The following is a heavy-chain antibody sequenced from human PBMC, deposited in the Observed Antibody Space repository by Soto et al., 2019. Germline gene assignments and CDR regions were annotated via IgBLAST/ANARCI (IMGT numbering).Heavy chain of an antibody. Sequence: GGSLRLSCAASGFTFSSYWMSWVRQAPGKGLEWVANIKQDGSEKYYVDSVKGRFTISRDNAKNSLYLQMNSLRAEDTAVYYCARPRDGYSGVGAFDIWGQGTMVTVSS. CDR2: IKQDGSEK. V-gene: IGHV3-7*01. D-gene: IGHD4-4*01. CDR1: GFTFSSYW. CDR3: ARPRDGYSGVGAFDI. J-gene: IGHJ3*02.